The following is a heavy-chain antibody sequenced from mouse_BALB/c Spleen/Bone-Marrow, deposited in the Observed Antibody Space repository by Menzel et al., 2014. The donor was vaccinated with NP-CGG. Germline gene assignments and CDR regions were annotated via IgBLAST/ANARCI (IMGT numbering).Heavy chain of an antibody. CDR3: ARGAPYDFDY. D-gene: IGHD2-14*01. CDR1: GYTFTSYF. Sequence: QVQLQQSGPELVKPGASVKMSCKASGYTFTSYFIHWVKQRPGQGLEWIGWIYPGDGSTNYNEKFKGKTTLTADKSSSRAYMLLRSLTSEDSAIYFCARGAPYDFDYWGQGTTLTVSS. J-gene: IGHJ2*01. V-gene: IGHV1S56*01. CDR2: IYPGDGST.